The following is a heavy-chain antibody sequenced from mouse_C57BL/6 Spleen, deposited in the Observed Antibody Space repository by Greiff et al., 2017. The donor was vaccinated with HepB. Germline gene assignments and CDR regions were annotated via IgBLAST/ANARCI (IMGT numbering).Heavy chain of an antibody. V-gene: IGHV1-50*01. CDR2: IDPSDSYT. J-gene: IGHJ3*01. D-gene: IGHD4-1*01. CDR3: LTGNGGFAY. Sequence: VQLQQSGAELVKPGASVKLSCKASGYTFTSYWMQWVKQRPGQGLEWIGEIDPSDSYTNYNQKFKGKATLTVDTSSSTAYMQLSSLTSEDSAVYYCLTGNGGFAYWGQGTLVTVSA. CDR1: GYTFTSYW.